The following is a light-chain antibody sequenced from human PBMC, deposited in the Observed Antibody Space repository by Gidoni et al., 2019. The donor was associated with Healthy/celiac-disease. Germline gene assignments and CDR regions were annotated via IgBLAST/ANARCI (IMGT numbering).Light chain of an antibody. Sequence: EIVLTQSPGTLSLSPGERATLSCRASQIVSSSYLAWYQQKPGQAPRLLIYGASTRATGIPDRFSGSGSGTDFSLTICRLEPEDFAVYYCQQYGSSPWTFGQGTKVEIK. CDR1: QIVSSSY. J-gene: IGKJ1*01. CDR2: GAS. V-gene: IGKV3-20*01. CDR3: QQYGSSPWT.